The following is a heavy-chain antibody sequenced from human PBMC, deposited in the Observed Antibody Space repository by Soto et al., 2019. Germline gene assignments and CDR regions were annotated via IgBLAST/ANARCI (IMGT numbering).Heavy chain of an antibody. CDR1: GFSFSSYE. Sequence: GGTLRLSCAASGFSFSSYEMNWVRQVPGKGMEWVSYISSSGTTIYNADSVKGRFTISRNNAKNSLYLQMNSLRAEDTAVYYCARRFDDWGQGTLVTVSS. J-gene: IGHJ4*02. CDR3: ARRFDD. V-gene: IGHV3-48*03. CDR2: ISSSGTTI.